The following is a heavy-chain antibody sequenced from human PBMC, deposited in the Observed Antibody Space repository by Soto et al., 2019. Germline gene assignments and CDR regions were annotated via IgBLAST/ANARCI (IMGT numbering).Heavy chain of an antibody. V-gene: IGHV3-48*04. Sequence: HWGSLRLSCVASGFTFSSYSMVWVRQAPGKGLEWLSYIFVTSTTIYYADSVKGRFTVSRDNAQNSLFLLMNSLRAEDTAIYYCARDRDWAFDYWGQGTLVTVSS. CDR1: GFTFSSYS. CDR3: ARDRDWAFDY. J-gene: IGHJ4*02. CDR2: IFVTSTTI. D-gene: IGHD3-9*01.